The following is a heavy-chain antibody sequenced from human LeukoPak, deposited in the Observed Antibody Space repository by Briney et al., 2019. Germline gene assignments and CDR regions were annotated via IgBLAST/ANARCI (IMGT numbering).Heavy chain of an antibody. CDR1: GGSISSGSYY. CDR3: ARVTFRPGYSSSWSYYFDY. Sequence: PSETLSLTCTVSGGSISSGSYYWSWIRQPAGKGLEWIGRIYTSGSTNYNPSLKSRVTISVDTSKNQFSLKLSSVTAADTAVYYCARVTFRPGYSSSWSYYFDYWGQGTLVTVSS. D-gene: IGHD6-13*01. CDR2: IYTSGST. V-gene: IGHV4-61*02. J-gene: IGHJ4*02.